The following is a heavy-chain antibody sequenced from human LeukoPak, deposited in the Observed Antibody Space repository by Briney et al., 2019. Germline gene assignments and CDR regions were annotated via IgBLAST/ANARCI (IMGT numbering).Heavy chain of an antibody. J-gene: IGHJ4*02. CDR1: GYSISSGYY. CDR3: ARGNLTPLDF. Sequence: SETLSLTCTVSGYSISSGYYWGWIRQPPGKGLEWIGSIYHSGSTYYNPSLKSRVTISVDTSKNQFSLKLSSVTAADTAAYYCARGNLTPLDFWGQGALVTVSS. D-gene: IGHD1-14*01. CDR2: IYHSGST. V-gene: IGHV4-38-2*02.